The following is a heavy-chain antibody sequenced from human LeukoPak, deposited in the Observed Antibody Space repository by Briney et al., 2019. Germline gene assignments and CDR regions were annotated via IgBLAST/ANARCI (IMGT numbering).Heavy chain of an antibody. CDR1: GGSISSYY. CDR2: IYYSGST. D-gene: IGHD3-3*01. J-gene: IGHJ4*02. V-gene: IGHV4-59*08. CDR3: ARSLYYDFWSGLDY. Sequence: PSETLSLTCTVSGGSISSYYWSWIRQPPGKGLEWIGYIYYSGSTNYNPSLKSRVTISVDTSKNQFSLKLSSVTAADTAVYYCARSLYYDFWSGLDYWGQGNLVTVSS.